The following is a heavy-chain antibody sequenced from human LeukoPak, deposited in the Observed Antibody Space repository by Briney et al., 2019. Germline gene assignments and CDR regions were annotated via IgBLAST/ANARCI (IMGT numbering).Heavy chain of an antibody. CDR2: IHSGVAT. D-gene: IGHD4-23*01. J-gene: IGHJ4*02. Sequence: PGGSLRLSCAASGFTVTSNFMSWARQAPGKGLEWVSVIHSGVATYYADSVKGRFTISRDISKNALYLQMNSLRGDDTAVYYCAGSAVTNLDSWGQGNLVTVSS. V-gene: IGHV3-66*01. CDR1: GFTVTSNF. CDR3: AGSAVTNLDS.